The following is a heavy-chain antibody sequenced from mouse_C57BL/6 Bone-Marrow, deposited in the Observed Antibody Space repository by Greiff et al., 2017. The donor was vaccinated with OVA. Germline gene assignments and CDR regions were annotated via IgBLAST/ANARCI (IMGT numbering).Heavy chain of an antibody. V-gene: IGHV1-69*01. CDR1: GYTFTSYW. J-gene: IGHJ3*01. D-gene: IGHD1-1*02. Sequence: QVQLQQPGAELVMPGASVKLSCKASGYTFTSYWMHWVKQRPGQGLEWIGEIDPSDSYTNYNQKFKGKSTLTVDKSSSTAYMQLSSLTSEDAAVDYCARENDYFWFAYWGQGTLVTVSA. CDR2: IDPSDSYT. CDR3: ARENDYFWFAY.